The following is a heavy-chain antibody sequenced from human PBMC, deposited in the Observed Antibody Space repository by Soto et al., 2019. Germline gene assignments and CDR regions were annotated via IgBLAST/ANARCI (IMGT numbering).Heavy chain of an antibody. Sequence: PSQTLSLTCAISGDSVSSNSAAWNWIRQSPSRGLEWLGRTYYRSKWYNDYAVSVKSRITINPDTSKNQYSLQLNSVTPEDTAVYYCARAYSSGWPTYYYYMDVWGKGTTVTVSS. CDR1: GDSVSSNSAA. CDR3: ARAYSSGWPTYYYYMDV. J-gene: IGHJ6*03. D-gene: IGHD6-19*01. CDR2: TYYRSKWYN. V-gene: IGHV6-1*01.